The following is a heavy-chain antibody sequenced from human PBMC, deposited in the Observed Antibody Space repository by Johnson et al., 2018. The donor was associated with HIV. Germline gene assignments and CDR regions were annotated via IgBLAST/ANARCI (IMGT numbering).Heavy chain of an antibody. Sequence: QVQLVESGGGVERPGGSLRLSCVGSGFSFDEYGMSWVRQVPGKGLEWVAFIRYDGSNKYYGDSVKGRFTISRDNSKNTLFLQMNSLRAEDTAVYYCAGGIRVAGGNDAFDIWGQGTMVTVSS. CDR3: AGGIRVAGGNDAFDI. D-gene: IGHD6-19*01. CDR1: GFSFDEYG. V-gene: IGHV3-30*02. J-gene: IGHJ3*02. CDR2: IRYDGSNK.